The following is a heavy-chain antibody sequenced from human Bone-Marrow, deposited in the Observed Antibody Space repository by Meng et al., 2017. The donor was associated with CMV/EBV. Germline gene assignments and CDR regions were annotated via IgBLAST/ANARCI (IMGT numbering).Heavy chain of an antibody. Sequence: GESLKISCAASGFTFSDYYMSWIRQAPGKGLEWVSYISSSGSTIYYADSVEGRFTISRDNAKNSLYLQMNSLRAEDTAVYYCARDSQIVVVTAANVAADYYGMDVWGQGTTVTVSS. V-gene: IGHV3-11*01. J-gene: IGHJ6*02. CDR2: ISSSGSTI. CDR3: ARDSQIVVVTAANVAADYYGMDV. D-gene: IGHD2-2*01. CDR1: GFTFSDYY.